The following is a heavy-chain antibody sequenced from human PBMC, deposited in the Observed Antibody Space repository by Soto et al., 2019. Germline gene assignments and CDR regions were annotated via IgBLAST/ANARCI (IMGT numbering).Heavy chain of an antibody. Sequence: PGGSLRLSCAASGLIFDEYAMSWVRQGPGKGLEWVSGINWNGVFRGYADSVKGRFTISRDNAKNSLYLQMNSLRDEDTAVYYCARDRGYTSGFDFWGQGA. D-gene: IGHD5-18*01. CDR3: ARDRGYTSGFDF. CDR1: GLIFDEYA. V-gene: IGHV3-20*04. CDR2: INWNGVFR. J-gene: IGHJ4*02.